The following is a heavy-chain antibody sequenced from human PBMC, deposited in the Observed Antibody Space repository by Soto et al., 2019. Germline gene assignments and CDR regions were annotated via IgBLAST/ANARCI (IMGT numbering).Heavy chain of an antibody. CDR2: TDSDGTFT. D-gene: IGHD3-9*01. J-gene: IGHJ6*02. Sequence: PGGSLRLSCVASGFTFSTYWMHWVRQTPGEGLVWVSHTDSDGTFTTYADSVKGRFTISRDNAKNTLYLQMNSLRAEDTAVYYCARDRYFDPLGYYYYYGMDVWGQGTTVTVSS. CDR3: ARDRYFDPLGYYYYYGMDV. CDR1: GFTFSTYW. V-gene: IGHV3-74*01.